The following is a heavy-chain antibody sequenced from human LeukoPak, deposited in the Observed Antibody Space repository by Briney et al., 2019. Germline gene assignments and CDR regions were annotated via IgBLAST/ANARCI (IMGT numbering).Heavy chain of an antibody. CDR3: AREYNWNDGDAFDI. D-gene: IGHD1-1*01. J-gene: IGHJ3*02. CDR2: ISSSSSYI. V-gene: IGHV3-21*01. CDR1: GFTFSSYS. Sequence: GGSPRLSCAASGFTFSSYSMNWVRQAPGKGLEWVSSISSSSSYIYYADSVKGRFTISRDNAKNSLYLQMNSLRAEDTAVYYCAREYNWNDGDAFDIWGQGTMVTVSS.